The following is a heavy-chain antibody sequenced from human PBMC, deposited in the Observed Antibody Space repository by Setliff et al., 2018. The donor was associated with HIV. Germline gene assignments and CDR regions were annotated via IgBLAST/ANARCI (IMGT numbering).Heavy chain of an antibody. CDR1: GGSFSGYY. Sequence: SETLSLTCDVCGGSFSGYYWSWIRQPPGKGLEWIGKINHSGSTNYNPSLKSRVTISVDTSRNQFSLKLNSVTAADTAVYYCARVGYYDSSFDYWGQGTLVTVSS. D-gene: IGHD3-22*01. CDR2: INHSGST. CDR3: ARVGYYDSSFDY. V-gene: IGHV4-34*01. J-gene: IGHJ4*02.